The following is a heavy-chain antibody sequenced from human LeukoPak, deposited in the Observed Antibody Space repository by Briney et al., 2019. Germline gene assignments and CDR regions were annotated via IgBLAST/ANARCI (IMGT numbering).Heavy chain of an antibody. Sequence: SETLSLTCTVSGGSISSGDYYWSWIRQPPGKGLEWIGYIYYSGSTNYNPSLKSRVTISVDTSKNQFSLKLSSVTAADTAVYYCASLTMVRGVSDYYYYGMDVWGQGTTVTVSS. CDR2: IYYSGST. CDR1: GGSISSGDYY. CDR3: ASLTMVRGVSDYYYYGMDV. V-gene: IGHV4-61*08. J-gene: IGHJ6*02. D-gene: IGHD3-10*01.